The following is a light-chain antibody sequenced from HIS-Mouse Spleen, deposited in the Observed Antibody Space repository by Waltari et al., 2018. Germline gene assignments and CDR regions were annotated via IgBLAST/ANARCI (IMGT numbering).Light chain of an antibody. CDR2: KAS. CDR3: QQYNSYPYT. J-gene: IGKJ2*01. CDR1: QSISSW. Sequence: DIQRTQSPSTLSASVGDSVTITCRASQSISSWLAWYQQKPGKAPKLLIYKASSLASGVPSRFSGSGSGTEFTLTISSLQPDDFATYYCQQYNSYPYTFGQGTKLEIK. V-gene: IGKV1-5*03.